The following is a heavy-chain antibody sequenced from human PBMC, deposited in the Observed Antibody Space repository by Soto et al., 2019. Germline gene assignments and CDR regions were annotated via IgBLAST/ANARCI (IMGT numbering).Heavy chain of an antibody. D-gene: IGHD5-12*01. J-gene: IGHJ4*02. CDR3: ARAYSGYDYFDY. CDR1: GFTFSSYD. V-gene: IGHV3-13*01. CDR2: IGTAGDT. Sequence: RLSCAASGFTFSSYDMHWVRQATGKGLEWVSAIGTAGDTYYPGSVKGRFTISRENAKNSLYLQMNSLRAGDAAVYYCARAYSGYDYFDYWGQGTLVTVSS.